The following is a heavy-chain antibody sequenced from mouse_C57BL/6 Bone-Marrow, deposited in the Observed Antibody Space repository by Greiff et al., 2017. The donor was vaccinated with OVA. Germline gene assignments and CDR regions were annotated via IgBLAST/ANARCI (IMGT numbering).Heavy chain of an antibody. CDR1: GFTFTDYY. Sequence: VQLQESGGGLVQPGGSLSLSCAASGFTFTDYYMSWVRQPPGTALEWLGFIRNKANGYTTEYSASVKGRFTISRDNSQSILYLQMNAVRAEDSATYYCARSQLRLDYWGQGTTLTVSS. CDR2: IRNKANGYTT. V-gene: IGHV7-3*01. J-gene: IGHJ2*01. D-gene: IGHD3-2*02. CDR3: ARSQLRLDY.